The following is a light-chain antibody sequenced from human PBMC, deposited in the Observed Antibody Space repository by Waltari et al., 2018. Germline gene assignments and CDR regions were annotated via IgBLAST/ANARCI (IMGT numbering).Light chain of an antibody. Sequence: AIQMTQSPSSLSASVGDKVTITCRASQDISNDLGWYQQKPGKAPQVLIYAASTLQDGVPSRFSGSGSGADFTLTISSLQPEDFATYYCLQDFSYPRTFGHGTKVEVK. V-gene: IGKV1-6*01. CDR2: AAS. J-gene: IGKJ1*01. CDR1: QDISND. CDR3: LQDFSYPRT.